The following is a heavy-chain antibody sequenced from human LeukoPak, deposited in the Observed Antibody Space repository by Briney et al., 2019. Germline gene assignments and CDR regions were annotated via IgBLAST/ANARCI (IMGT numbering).Heavy chain of an antibody. CDR1: GGSISSSSYY. J-gene: IGHJ3*02. Sequence: PSETLSLTCTVSGGSISSSSYYWGWIRQPPGKGLEWIGSIYYSGSTYYNPSLKSRVTISVDTSKNQFSLKLSSVTAADTAVYYCARTYYYDSSGYPKGRSAFDIWGQGTMVTVSS. V-gene: IGHV4-39*01. CDR3: ARTYYYDSSGYPKGRSAFDI. D-gene: IGHD3-22*01. CDR2: IYYSGST.